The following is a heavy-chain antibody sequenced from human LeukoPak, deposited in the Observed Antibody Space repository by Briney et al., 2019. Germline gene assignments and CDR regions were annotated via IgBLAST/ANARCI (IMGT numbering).Heavy chain of an antibody. Sequence: ASVKVSCTASGYTFTNYAIHWVRQAPGQRLECMGWINAGNGNTKYSQKFQGRVTITRDTSASTAYMELSGLRSEDTAMYYCARAPNVYGDYLDYWGQGTLVTVSS. J-gene: IGHJ4*02. CDR2: INAGNGNT. CDR3: ARAPNVYGDYLDY. CDR1: GYTFTNYA. V-gene: IGHV1-3*01. D-gene: IGHD4-17*01.